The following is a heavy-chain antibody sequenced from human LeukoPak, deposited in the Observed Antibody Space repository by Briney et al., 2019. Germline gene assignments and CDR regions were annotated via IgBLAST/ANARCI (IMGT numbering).Heavy chain of an antibody. CDR3: ARGPRGQWLVRRYYYYMDV. J-gene: IGHJ6*03. CDR2: IYPGDSDT. D-gene: IGHD6-19*01. CDR1: GYSFTSYW. Sequence: GESLKISCKGSGYSFTSYWLGWVRQMPGKGLQWMGIIYPGDSDTRYSPSFQGQVTISADKSISTAYLQWSSLKASDTAMYYCARGPRGQWLVRRYYYYMDVWGKGTTVTISS. V-gene: IGHV5-51*01.